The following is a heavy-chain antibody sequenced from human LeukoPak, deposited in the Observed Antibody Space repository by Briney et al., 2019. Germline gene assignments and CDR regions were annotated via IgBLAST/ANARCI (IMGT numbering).Heavy chain of an antibody. CDR1: GYSISSGYY. J-gene: IGHJ5*02. V-gene: IGHV4-38-2*02. Sequence: PSETLSLTCTVSGYSISSGYYWGWIRQPPGKGLEWIGTIYHSGSTYYNPSLKSRVTISVDTSKNQFSLKLSSVTAADTAVCYCARVEIAAAGTGWFDPWGQGTLVTVSS. CDR2: IYHSGST. D-gene: IGHD6-13*01. CDR3: ARVEIAAAGTGWFDP.